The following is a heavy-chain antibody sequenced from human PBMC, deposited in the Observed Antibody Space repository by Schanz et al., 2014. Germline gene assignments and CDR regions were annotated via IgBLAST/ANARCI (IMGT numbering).Heavy chain of an antibody. D-gene: IGHD6-19*01. CDR3: AIIGVMVAVAGTRADY. V-gene: IGHV3-23*01. CDR2: ISGSGGST. CDR1: GFTFSSYA. Sequence: EVQLLESGGGLVQPGGSLRLSCAASGFTFSSYAMSWVRQAPGKGLEWVSGISGSGGSTYYADSVKGRFTISRDNSKNTLYLQMNSLRAEDTAVYYCAIIGVMVAVAGTRADYWGQGTLVNVSS. J-gene: IGHJ4*02.